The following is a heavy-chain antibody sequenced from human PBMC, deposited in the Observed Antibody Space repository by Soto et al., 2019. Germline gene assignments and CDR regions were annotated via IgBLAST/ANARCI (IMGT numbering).Heavy chain of an antibody. Sequence: ASVKVSCKASGYTFTGYYMHWVRRAPGQGLEWMGWINPNSGGTNYAQKFQGWVTMTRDTSISTAYMELSRLRSDDTAVYYCARAGGYCTNGVCYAFDIWGQGTMVTVSS. J-gene: IGHJ3*02. D-gene: IGHD2-8*01. CDR3: ARAGGYCTNGVCYAFDI. V-gene: IGHV1-2*04. CDR1: GYTFTGYY. CDR2: INPNSGGT.